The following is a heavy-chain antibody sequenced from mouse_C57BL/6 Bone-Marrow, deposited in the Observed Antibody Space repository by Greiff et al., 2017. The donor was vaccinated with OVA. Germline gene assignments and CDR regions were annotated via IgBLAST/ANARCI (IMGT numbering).Heavy chain of an antibody. J-gene: IGHJ3*01. CDR1: GFTFSDYG. CDR2: ISSGSSTI. D-gene: IGHD2-4*01. V-gene: IGHV5-17*01. Sequence: EVMLVESGGGLVKPGGSLKLSCAASGFTFSDYGMHWVRQAPEKGLEWVAYISSGSSTIYYADTVKGRFTISRDNAKNTLFLQMTSLMSEDTAMYYCAKAFSYDYGAGFAYWGQGTLVTVSA. CDR3: AKAFSYDYGAGFAY.